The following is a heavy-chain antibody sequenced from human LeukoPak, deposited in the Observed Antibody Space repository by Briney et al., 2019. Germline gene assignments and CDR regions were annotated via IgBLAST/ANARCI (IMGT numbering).Heavy chain of an antibody. CDR1: GLTFRSYW. CDR3: ARDPRYCSSTSCFTNWFDP. J-gene: IGHJ5*02. V-gene: IGHV3-74*01. CDR2: IKSDGSST. Sequence: GGSLSPSCAAPGLTFRSYWMPWVRKAQGKGLVWVSRIKSDGSSTSYADSVKGRFTISRDNAKNTLYLQMNSLRVEDTAVYYCARDPRYCSSTSCFTNWFDPWGQGTLVTVSS. D-gene: IGHD2-2*02.